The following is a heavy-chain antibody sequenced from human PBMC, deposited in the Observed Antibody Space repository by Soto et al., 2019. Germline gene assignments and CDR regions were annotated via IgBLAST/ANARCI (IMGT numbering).Heavy chain of an antibody. J-gene: IGHJ4*02. D-gene: IGHD1-26*01. CDR1: GFTFSNYG. Sequence: GGSLRLSCVGSGFTFSNYGMHWVRQPPGKGLEWVALISDDGDKRYYADSVWGRLIISRDNSKDTLYLQMNSLGTDATAVYFCAKARVRNVGSNCFDYWGQGTPVTVSS. V-gene: IGHV3-30*18. CDR3: AKARVRNVGSNCFDY. CDR2: ISDDGDKR.